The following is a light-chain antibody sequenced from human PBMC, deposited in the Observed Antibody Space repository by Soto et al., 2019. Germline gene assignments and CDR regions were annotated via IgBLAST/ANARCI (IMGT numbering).Light chain of an antibody. J-gene: IGLJ3*02. CDR3: SSYTSSSNWV. CDR1: SSDVGGYNY. V-gene: IGLV2-14*01. CDR2: EVS. Sequence: QSALTQPASVSGSPGQSITISCTGTSSDVGGYNYVSWYQQHPGKAPKLMIYEVSNRPSGASNRFSGSKSGNTASLTISGLQAEDEADYYCSSYTSSSNWVFGGGTKLTVL.